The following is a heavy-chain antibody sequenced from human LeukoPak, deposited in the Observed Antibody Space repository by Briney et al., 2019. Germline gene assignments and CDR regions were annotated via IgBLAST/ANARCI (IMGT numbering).Heavy chain of an antibody. CDR2: INTDGSST. CDR1: GFTFSSYW. V-gene: IGHV3-74*01. J-gene: IGHJ4*02. Sequence: GGSLRLSCAASGFTFSSYWMHWVRQAPGKGLVWVSQINTDGSSTNYADSVKGRFTISRDNAKNSLYLQMNSLRAEDTAVYYCVRDNPRCCGVVPANIDDYWGQGTLVTVSS. D-gene: IGHD2-15*01. CDR3: VRDNPRCCGVVPANIDDY.